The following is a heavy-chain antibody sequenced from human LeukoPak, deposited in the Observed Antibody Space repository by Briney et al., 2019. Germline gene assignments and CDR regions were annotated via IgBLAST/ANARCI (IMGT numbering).Heavy chain of an antibody. Sequence: GGSLRLPCAASGFTFSSYWMHWVRQAPGKGLVWVSRINSDESSTSYADSVKGRFTISRDNAKNTLYLQMNSLRAEDTAVYYCARMRYYDSSGYANWGQGTLVTVPS. CDR2: INSDESST. J-gene: IGHJ4*02. V-gene: IGHV3-74*01. D-gene: IGHD3-22*01. CDR1: GFTFSSYW. CDR3: ARMRYYDSSGYAN.